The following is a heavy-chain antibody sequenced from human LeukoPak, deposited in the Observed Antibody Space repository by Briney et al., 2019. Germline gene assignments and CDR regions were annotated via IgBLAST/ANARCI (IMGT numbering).Heavy chain of an antibody. Sequence: SETLSLTCSVSGGSISSATYYWGWLRQSPGKGLEWIGSVYYSGSTYYNPSLKSRVTISVDTSKNQFSLNLSSVTAADTAVYYCMRDLRAISRLVTEPRAAFDFWGQGTKVTVSS. D-gene: IGHD3/OR15-3a*01. CDR3: MRDLRAISRLVTEPRAAFDF. CDR1: GGSISSATYY. J-gene: IGHJ3*01. CDR2: VYYSGST. V-gene: IGHV4-39*07.